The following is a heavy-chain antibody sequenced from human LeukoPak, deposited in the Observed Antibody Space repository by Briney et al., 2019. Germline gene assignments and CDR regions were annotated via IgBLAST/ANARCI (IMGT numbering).Heavy chain of an antibody. Sequence: SVKVSCKASVGTFSSYAISWVRQAPGQGLEWMGGSIPIFGTANYAQKFQGRVTITADKSTSTAYMELSSLRSEDTAVYYCARMLGASSWYSLDYWGQGTLVTVSS. V-gene: IGHV1-69*06. CDR3: ARMLGASSWYSLDY. J-gene: IGHJ4*02. D-gene: IGHD6-13*01. CDR2: SIPIFGTA. CDR1: VGTFSSYA.